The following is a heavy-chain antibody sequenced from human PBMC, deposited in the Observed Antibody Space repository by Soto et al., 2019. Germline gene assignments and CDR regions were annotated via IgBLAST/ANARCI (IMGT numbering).Heavy chain of an antibody. CDR1: GYTFTSYD. J-gene: IGHJ4*02. V-gene: IGHV1-8*01. D-gene: IGHD3-10*01. CDR3: ARAGTMVRGARLSY. CDR2: MNPNSGNT. Sequence: ASVKVSCKASGYTFTSYDINWVRQATGQGLEWMGWMNPNSGNTGYAQKFQGRVTMTRNTSISTAYMELSSLRSEDTAVYYCARAGTMVRGARLSYWGQGTLVTVSS.